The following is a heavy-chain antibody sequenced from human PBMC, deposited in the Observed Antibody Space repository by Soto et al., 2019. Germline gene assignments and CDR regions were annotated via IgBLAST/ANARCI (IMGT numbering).Heavy chain of an antibody. CDR3: AKVASGYSSSWFFKPSKN. V-gene: IGHV3-23*01. J-gene: IGHJ4*02. Sequence: EVQLLESGGGLVQPGGSLRLSCAASGFTFSSYAMSWVRQAPGKGLEWVSSISGDGGGTYYADSVKDRFTVSRDNSKNTLYLQMNSLRAEDTAIYYCAKVASGYSSSWFFKPSKNWGQGILVTVSS. CDR1: GFTFSSYA. CDR2: ISGDGGGT. D-gene: IGHD6-13*01.